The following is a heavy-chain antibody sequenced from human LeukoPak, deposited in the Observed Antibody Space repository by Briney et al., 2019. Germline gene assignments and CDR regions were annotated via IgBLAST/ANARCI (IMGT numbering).Heavy chain of an antibody. D-gene: IGHD2-15*01. CDR1: GYNFRHYG. V-gene: IGHV1-18*01. CDR2: ISGGYNGDS. Sequence: GASVKVSCKTSGYNFRHYGISWVRQAPGQGLEWMAWISGGYNGDSNYALKLRGRLTLTTDKSTSTAYMELRSLRSDDTAVYYCARDEKKYCSGGSCPAYFDYWGQGTLVTVSS. J-gene: IGHJ4*02. CDR3: ARDEKKYCSGGSCPAYFDY.